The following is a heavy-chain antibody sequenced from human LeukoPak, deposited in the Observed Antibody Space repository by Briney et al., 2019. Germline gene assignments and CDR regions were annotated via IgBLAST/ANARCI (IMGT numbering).Heavy chain of an antibody. CDR2: ISYDGSNK. J-gene: IGHJ4*02. Sequence: GRSLRLSCAASGFTFSSYAMHWVRQAPGKGLEWVAVISYDGSNKYYADSVKGRFTISRDNSKNTLYLQMNSLRAEDTAVYYCAKDSGEALGYFDYWGQGTLVTVSS. V-gene: IGHV3-30-3*01. CDR3: AKDSGEALGYFDY. D-gene: IGHD4-17*01. CDR1: GFTFSSYA.